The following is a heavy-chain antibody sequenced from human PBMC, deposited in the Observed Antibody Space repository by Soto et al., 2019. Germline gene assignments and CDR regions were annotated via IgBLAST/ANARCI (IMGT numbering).Heavy chain of an antibody. CDR2: ISWSSGSI. D-gene: IGHD6-19*01. CDR3: AKDMRAGAATPIGN. V-gene: IGHV3-9*01. CDR1: GFTFGDYA. Sequence: EVQLVESGGNLIQPGRSLRLSCAASGFTFGDYAMNWVRQAPGKGLEWVSGISWSSGSIDYADSVKGRFTISRDNAKNYLYLQMNRVRDEDTALYYCAKDMRAGAATPIGNWGQGTLVTVSS. J-gene: IGHJ4*02.